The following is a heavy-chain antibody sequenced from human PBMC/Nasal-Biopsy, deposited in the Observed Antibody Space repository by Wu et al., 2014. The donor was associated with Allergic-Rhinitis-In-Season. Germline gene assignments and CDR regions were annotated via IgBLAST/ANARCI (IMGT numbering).Heavy chain of an antibody. Sequence: TLSLTCTVSGDSISSSSYYWGWIRQPPGKGLQCIGNIYYSGSTSYNPSLKSRVSLSLDTSKNQYSLKLTSVTAADTAVYYCVRDNGGNDFWGQGILVTVSS. CDR2: IYYSGST. V-gene: IGHV4-39*07. CDR1: GDSISSSSYY. CDR3: VRDNGGNDF. J-gene: IGHJ4*02.